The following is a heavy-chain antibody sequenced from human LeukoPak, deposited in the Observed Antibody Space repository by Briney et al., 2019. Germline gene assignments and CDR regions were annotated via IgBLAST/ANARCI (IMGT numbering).Heavy chain of an antibody. D-gene: IGHD3-22*01. CDR2: INSDGSST. V-gene: IGHV3-74*01. CDR1: GFSFSGNW. Sequence: PGGSLRLSCAASGFSFSGNWMHWVRQAPGKGLVWVSRINSDGSSTNYADSVRGRFTISRDNAKNTVYLQVNSLGTEDTAAYYCAKGSYYDSSGSFYFDYWGQGTLVTVSS. J-gene: IGHJ4*02. CDR3: AKGSYYDSSGSFYFDY.